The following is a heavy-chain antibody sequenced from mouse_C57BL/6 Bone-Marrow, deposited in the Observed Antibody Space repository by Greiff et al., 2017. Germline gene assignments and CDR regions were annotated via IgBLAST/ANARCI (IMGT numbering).Heavy chain of an antibody. Sequence: QVQLQQPGAELVMPGASVKLSCKASGYTFTSYWMHWVKQRPGQGLAWIGEIDPSDSYSNYNQKFKGKSTLTVDKSSSTAYMQRSSLTSEDSAVYYCARDGIDYWGQGTTLTVSS. CDR2: IDPSDSYS. J-gene: IGHJ2*01. CDR1: GYTFTSYW. CDR3: ARDGIDY. V-gene: IGHV1-69*01.